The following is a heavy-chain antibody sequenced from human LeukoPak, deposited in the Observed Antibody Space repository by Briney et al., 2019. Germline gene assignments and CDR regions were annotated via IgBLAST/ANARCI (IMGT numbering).Heavy chain of an antibody. Sequence: GGSLRLSCAASGVTFRSYGMHWVRQAPGKGLEWVSSISSSSSYIYYADSVKGRFTNSRDNAKNSLYLQMNSLRAEDTAVYYCARDFSSSWPNWGQGTLVTVSS. D-gene: IGHD6-13*01. J-gene: IGHJ4*02. CDR1: GVTFRSYG. CDR2: ISSSSSYI. CDR3: ARDFSSSWPN. V-gene: IGHV3-21*01.